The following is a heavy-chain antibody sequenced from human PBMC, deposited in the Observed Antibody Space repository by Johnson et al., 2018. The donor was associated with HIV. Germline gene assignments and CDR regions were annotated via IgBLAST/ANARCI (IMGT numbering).Heavy chain of an antibody. CDR1: GFSVSDNY. D-gene: IGHD4-11*01. V-gene: IGHV3-7*01. CDR3: ARDDDYSRVRAFDF. CDR2: IKQDGSEK. J-gene: IGHJ3*01. Sequence: VQLVESGGGLVQPGGSLRLSCAASGFSVSDNYVSWVRQAPGKGLEWVASIKQDGSEKHYVDSVWGRFSISRDNAKSSLCLQMNSLRVDDTAVYYCARDDDYSRVRAFDFWGQGTTVTVSS.